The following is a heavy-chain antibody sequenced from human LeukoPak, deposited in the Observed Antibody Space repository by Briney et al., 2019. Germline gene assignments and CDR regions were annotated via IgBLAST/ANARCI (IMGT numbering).Heavy chain of an antibody. V-gene: IGHV3-23*01. D-gene: IGHD3-16*02. CDR3: ARVEEGYDYVWGSYRWRVFDY. J-gene: IGHJ4*02. CDR2: ISGSGGST. CDR1: GFTFRSYA. Sequence: GGSLRLSCAASGFTFRSYAMSWVRQAPGKGLEWVSGISGSGGSTYYADSVKGRFTIFRDNSKNTLYLQMNSLRAEDTAVYYCARVEEGYDYVWGSYRWRVFDYWGQGTLVTVSS.